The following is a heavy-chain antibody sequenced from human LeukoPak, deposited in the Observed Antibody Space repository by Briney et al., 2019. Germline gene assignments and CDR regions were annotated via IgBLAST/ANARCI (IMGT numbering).Heavy chain of an antibody. J-gene: IGHJ6*03. Sequence: PGGSLRLSCAASGFTFSSYSMNWVRQAPGKGLEWVPSISSSSSYIYYADSVKGRFTISRDNAKNSLYLQMNSLRAEDTAVYYCATYYYGSGSCMDVWGKGTTVTISS. D-gene: IGHD3-10*01. CDR2: ISSSSSYI. V-gene: IGHV3-21*01. CDR3: ATYYYGSGSCMDV. CDR1: GFTFSSYS.